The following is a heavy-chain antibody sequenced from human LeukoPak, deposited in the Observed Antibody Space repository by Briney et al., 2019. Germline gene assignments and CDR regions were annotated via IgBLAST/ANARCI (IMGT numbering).Heavy chain of an antibody. D-gene: IGHD2-21*02. CDR2: IIPILGIA. CDR3: AREGDFSSSPFDY. V-gene: IGHV1-69*04. J-gene: IGHJ4*02. CDR1: GGTFSSYT. Sequence: SVKVSCKASGGTFSSYTISWVRQAPGPGLEWMGRIIPILGIANYAQKFQGRVTITADKSTSTAYMELSSLRSEDTAVYYCAREGDFSSSPFDYWGQGTLVTVSS.